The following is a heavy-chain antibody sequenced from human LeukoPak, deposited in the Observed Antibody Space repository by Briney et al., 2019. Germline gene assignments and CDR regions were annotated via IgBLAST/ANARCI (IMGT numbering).Heavy chain of an antibody. J-gene: IGHJ4*02. CDR3: AKWGDYDVLTGYYVSDY. CDR1: ESTFTTNA. CDR2: ITGSGGNT. D-gene: IGHD3-9*01. V-gene: IGHV3-23*01. Sequence: GAPLRPSCAAPESTFTTNAMSWVAKAPGKGLKWFSAITGSGGNTYYADSVKGRFTISRDNSKNTVFLQMNSLRAEDTAVYYCAKWGDYDVLTGYYVSDYWGQGTLVTVSS.